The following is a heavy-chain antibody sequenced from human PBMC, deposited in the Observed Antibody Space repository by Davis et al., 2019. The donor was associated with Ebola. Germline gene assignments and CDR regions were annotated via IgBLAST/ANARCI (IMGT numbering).Heavy chain of an antibody. J-gene: IGHJ6*02. V-gene: IGHV3-21*05. CDR2: ISSSSSYI. CDR3: ARSNIAARPGYYYGMDV. CDR1: GFTFSSYS. Sequence: GESLKISCAASGFTFSSYSMNWVRQAPGKGLEWVSYISSSSSYIYYADSVKGRFTISRDNAKNSLYLQMNSLRAEDTAVYYCARSNIAARPGYYYGMDVWGQGTTVTVSS. D-gene: IGHD6-6*01.